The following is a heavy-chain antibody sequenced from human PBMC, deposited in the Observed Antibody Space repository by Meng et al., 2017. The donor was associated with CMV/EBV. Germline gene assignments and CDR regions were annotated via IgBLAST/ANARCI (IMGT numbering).Heavy chain of an antibody. V-gene: IGHV4-39*01. CDR2: IYYSGST. CDR3: ARQANWTPHFDY. CDR1: GGSISSSSYY. J-gene: IGHJ4*02. D-gene: IGHD1-1*01. Sequence: SETLSLTCTVSGGSISSSSYYWGWIRQPPGKGLEWIGSIYYSGSTYYNPSLKSRVTISVDTSKNQFSLKLSSVTAADTAVYYFARQANWTPHFDYWGQGTLVTVSS.